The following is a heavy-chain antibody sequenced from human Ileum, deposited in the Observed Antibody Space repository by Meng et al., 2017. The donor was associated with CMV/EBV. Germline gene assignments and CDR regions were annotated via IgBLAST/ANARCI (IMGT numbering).Heavy chain of an antibody. CDR3: AKDRGGWAY. Sequence: GESLKISCAASGFTFSNSVMSWVRQAPGKGLEWVSAISGSGVSTYYADSVKGRFTISSDNSKNTLYLQMNSLRGEDTAVYYSAKDRGGWAYWGQGTLVTVSS. D-gene: IGHD3-16*01. CDR2: ISGSGVST. CDR1: GFTFSNSV. J-gene: IGHJ4*02. V-gene: IGHV3-23*01.